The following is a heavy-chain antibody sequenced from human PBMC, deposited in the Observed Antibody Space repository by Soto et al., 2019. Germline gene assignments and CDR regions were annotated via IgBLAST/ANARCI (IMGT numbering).Heavy chain of an antibody. CDR2: ISGPGVT. J-gene: IGHJ5*02. CDR1: VFSFTNTY. Sequence: PGGTLRLSCAAPVFSFTNTYMHWVRQAPGKGLEWVSVISGPGVTYYADSVKVRIALSRDTSQNTMYLHMRNLRADDTAVYYCARTRLQYRELVSWGQGTLVTVSS. D-gene: IGHD4-4*01. V-gene: IGHV3-53*01. CDR3: ARTRLQYRELVS.